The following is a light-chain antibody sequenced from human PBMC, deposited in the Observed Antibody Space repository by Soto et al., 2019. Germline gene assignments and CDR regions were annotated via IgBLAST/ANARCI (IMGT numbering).Light chain of an antibody. Sequence: DIQMTQSPSTLSASVGDRVTVTCRASQSISSWLAWCQQKAGKASKLLIYKASALESGVPSRFSGSGSGTEFTLTISSLEPEDFATYYCQHYNTYPWTFGQGTKV. J-gene: IGKJ1*01. V-gene: IGKV1-5*03. CDR2: KAS. CDR3: QHYNTYPWT. CDR1: QSISSW.